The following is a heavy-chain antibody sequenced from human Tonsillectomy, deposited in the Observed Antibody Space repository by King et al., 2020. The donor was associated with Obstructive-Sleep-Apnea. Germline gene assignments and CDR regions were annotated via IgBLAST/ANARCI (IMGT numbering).Heavy chain of an antibody. V-gene: IGHV4-31*03. CDR1: GGSISSGGYY. Sequence: HVQLQESGPGLVKPSQTLSLTCTVSGGSISSGGYYWSWIRQHPGKGLEWIGYIYYSGSTYFNPSLKSRITISVDSSKSQFSLRLSSVTAADTAVYYCARGSLPLNAFDIWGQGKMVTVSS. J-gene: IGHJ3*02. CDR3: ARGSLPLNAFDI. CDR2: IYYSGST.